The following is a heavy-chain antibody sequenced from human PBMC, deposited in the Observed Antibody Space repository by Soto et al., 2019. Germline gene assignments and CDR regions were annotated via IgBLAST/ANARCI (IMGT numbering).Heavy chain of an antibody. D-gene: IGHD6-19*01. CDR1: GGTFSSYA. CDR2: IIPIFGTA. J-gene: IGHJ4*02. Sequence: ASVKVSCKASGGTFSSYAISWVRQAPGQGLEWMGGIIPIFGTANYAQKFQGRVTITADKSTSTAYMELSSLRSEDTAVYYCATGSQQQWLVLDYWGQRTLVTVSS. CDR3: ATGSQQQWLVLDY. V-gene: IGHV1-69*06.